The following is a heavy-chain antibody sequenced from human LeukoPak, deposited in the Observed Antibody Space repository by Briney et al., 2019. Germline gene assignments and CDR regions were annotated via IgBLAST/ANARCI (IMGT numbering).Heavy chain of an antibody. J-gene: IGHJ4*02. CDR2: IYYSGST. V-gene: IGHV4-59*08. Sequence: SETLSLTCTVSGGSISSYYWSWIRQPPGKGLEWIGHIYYSGSTHYNPSLKSRVTISVDTSKNQFSLKLSSVTAADTAVYYCARHVGNSGSGSYLAYFDYWGQGTLVTVSS. D-gene: IGHD3-10*01. CDR3: ARHVGNSGSGSYLAYFDY. CDR1: GGSISSYY.